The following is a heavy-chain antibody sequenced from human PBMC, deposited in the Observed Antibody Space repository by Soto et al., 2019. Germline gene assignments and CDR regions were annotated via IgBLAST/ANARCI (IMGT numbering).Heavy chain of an antibody. CDR2: ISAYNGNT. J-gene: IGHJ5*02. CDR3: ARVPQIRFLELDNCFDP. CDR1: GYTFTSYG. V-gene: IGHV1-18*01. D-gene: IGHD3-3*01. Sequence: QVQLVQSGAEVKKPGASVKVSCKASGYTFTSYGISWVRQAPGQGLEWMGWISAYNGNTNYAQKLQGRVTMTTDTYTSTDYMELRSLRSDDTAVYYCARVPQIRFLELDNCFDPLGQGTMVIVS.